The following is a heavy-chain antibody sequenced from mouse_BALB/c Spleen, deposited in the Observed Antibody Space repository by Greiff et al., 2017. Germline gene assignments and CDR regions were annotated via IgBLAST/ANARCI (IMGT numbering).Heavy chain of an antibody. D-gene: IGHD4-1*01. CDR3: ARHGTGRFAY. J-gene: IGHJ3*01. CDR1: GFTFSSYT. Sequence: DVMLVESGGGLVQPGGSLKLSCAASGFTFSSYTMSWVRRTPEKRLEWVAYISNGGGSTYYPDTVKGRFTISRDNAKNTLYLQMSSLKSEDTAMYYCARHGTGRFAYWGQGTLVTVSA. CDR2: ISNGGGST. V-gene: IGHV5-12-2*01.